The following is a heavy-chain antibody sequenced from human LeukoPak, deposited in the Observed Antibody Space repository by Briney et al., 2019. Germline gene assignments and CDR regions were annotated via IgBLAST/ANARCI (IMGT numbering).Heavy chain of an antibody. V-gene: IGHV1-8*01. CDR3: ASTSGYSSSWYERDDS. D-gene: IGHD6-13*01. CDR1: GYTFTSYD. Sequence: ASVKVSCKXSGYTFTSYDINWVGQATGQGLEWMGWMNPNSGNTGYSQKFQGRVTMTRHTSISTAYMELSRLRSEDTAVYYCASTSGYSSSWYERDDSWGQGTLLTVSS. CDR2: MNPNSGNT. J-gene: IGHJ4*02.